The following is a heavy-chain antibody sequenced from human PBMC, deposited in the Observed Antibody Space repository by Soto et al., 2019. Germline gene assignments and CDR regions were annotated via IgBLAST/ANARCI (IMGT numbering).Heavy chain of an antibody. CDR3: ARDDRYHTQSPAPAH. D-gene: IGHD2-2*01. CDR2: IYYSGSA. Sequence: SDTLSLTCTFSGGSISTYYWNWILQPPGKGLESIGYIYYSGSANYSPSLKSRVTISVDTSKNEFSLKLSSVTAADTAIYYCARDDRYHTQSPAPAHSGQGTLVTVYS. V-gene: IGHV4-59*01. CDR1: GGSISTYY. J-gene: IGHJ4*02.